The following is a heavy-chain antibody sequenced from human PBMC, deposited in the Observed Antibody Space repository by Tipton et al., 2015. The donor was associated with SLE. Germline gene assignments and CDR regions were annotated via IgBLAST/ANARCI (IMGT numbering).Heavy chain of an antibody. V-gene: IGHV3-7*01. D-gene: IGHD3-22*01. J-gene: IGHJ5*02. CDR2: IKQDGSEK. Sequence: GFLRLSCAASGFTFSSYWMSWVRQAPGKGLEWVANIKQDGSEKYYVDSVKGRFTISRDNAKNSLYLQMNSLRAEDTAVYYCARVKVGGNWFDPWGQGTLVTVSS. CDR3: ARVKVGGNWFDP. CDR1: GFTFSSYW.